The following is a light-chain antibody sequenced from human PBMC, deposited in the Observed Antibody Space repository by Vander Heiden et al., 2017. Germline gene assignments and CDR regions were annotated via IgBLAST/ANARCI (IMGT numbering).Light chain of an antibody. V-gene: IGKV4-1*01. Sequence: DILMTQSPDPLAVSLGDRATINCKSSPSVLYSSNNKNYLAWYQQKPGQPPKLLIYWASTREAGVPDRFSGSGSGTDFTLTISSLQAEDVAVYYCQQYYSTPFTFGPGTKVDIK. CDR1: PSVLYSSNNKNY. CDR3: QQYYSTPFT. J-gene: IGKJ3*01. CDR2: WAS.